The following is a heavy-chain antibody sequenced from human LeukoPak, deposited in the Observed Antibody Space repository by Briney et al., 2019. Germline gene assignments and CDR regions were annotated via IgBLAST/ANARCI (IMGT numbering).Heavy chain of an antibody. CDR3: AKGSGYSSTWYFES. CDR1: GFTFSSYA. Sequence: GGSLRLSCAASGFTFSSYAMNWVRQTPGKGLEWVSGISGSGGSTDYADSVQGRFTISRDNSENTLYLQMNSLRAEDTAVYYCAKGSGYSSTWYFESWGQGTLVTVSS. CDR2: ISGSGGST. V-gene: IGHV3-23*01. J-gene: IGHJ4*02. D-gene: IGHD6-13*01.